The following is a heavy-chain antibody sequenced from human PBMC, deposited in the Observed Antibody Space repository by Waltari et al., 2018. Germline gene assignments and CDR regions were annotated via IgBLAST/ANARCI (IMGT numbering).Heavy chain of an antibody. D-gene: IGHD6-13*01. V-gene: IGHV1-8*01. J-gene: IGHJ5*02. CDR1: GYNFTSYD. Sequence: QVQLVQSGAEVKKPGASVKVSCKASGYNFTSYDINWVRPATGQGLEWMGCMNPNSGNPGYAQKFQGRVTMTRNTSISTAYMELSSLRSEDTAVYYCARANYRYSSSWSSWGQGTLVTVSS. CDR3: ARANYRYSSSWSS. CDR2: MNPNSGNP.